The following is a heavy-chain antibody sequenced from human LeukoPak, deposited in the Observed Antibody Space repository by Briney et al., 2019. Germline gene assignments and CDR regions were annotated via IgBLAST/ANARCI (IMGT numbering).Heavy chain of an antibody. V-gene: IGHV1-2*06. D-gene: IGHD3-10*01. Sequence: ASVTVSCTASAYTFTVYYMHWVRPAPAQGPPWMPRSNPNGGCTNYAQKFQGRVTMTSDTSISTAYMELSRLRSDDTAVYYCPRDGGSDYANWFDPWGQGTLVTVSS. CDR2: SNPNGGCT. J-gene: IGHJ5*02. CDR1: AYTFTVYY. CDR3: PRDGGSDYANWFDP.